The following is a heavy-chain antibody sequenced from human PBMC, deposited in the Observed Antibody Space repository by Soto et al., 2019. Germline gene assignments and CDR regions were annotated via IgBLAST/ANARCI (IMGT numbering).Heavy chain of an antibody. Sequence: QVQLVESGGGVVQPGRSLRLSCAASGFTFSSFGMHWVRQAPGKGLEWVAVIWYDGSNKYYADSVRGRFIISRDNSKNTLYLQMNSLRADDTAVYYCARDRPDYWGQGTQVTVSS. CDR3: ARDRPDY. CDR2: IWYDGSNK. J-gene: IGHJ4*02. V-gene: IGHV3-33*01. CDR1: GFTFSSFG.